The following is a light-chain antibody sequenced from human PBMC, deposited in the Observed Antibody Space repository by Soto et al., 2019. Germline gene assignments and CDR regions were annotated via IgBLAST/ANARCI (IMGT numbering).Light chain of an antibody. CDR2: GAS. CDR1: QSVSSSY. CDR3: QQYGSSPLYT. J-gene: IGKJ2*01. Sequence: EIVLTQSPGTLSLSPGERATLSCMASQSVSSSYLAWYQQKPGQAPRLLIYGASSRDTGIPDRFSGSGSRTDFTLTISTLEPEDFAVYYCQQYGSSPLYTFGQGTKLEIK. V-gene: IGKV3-20*01.